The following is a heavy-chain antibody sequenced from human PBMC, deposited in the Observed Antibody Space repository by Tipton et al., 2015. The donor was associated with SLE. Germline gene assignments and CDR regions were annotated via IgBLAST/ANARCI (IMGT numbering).Heavy chain of an antibody. V-gene: IGHV3-21*01. CDR1: GFTVSSNY. J-gene: IGHJ5*02. Sequence: SLRLSCAASGFTVSSNYMSWVRQAPGKGLEWVSSISSSSSYIYYADSVKGRFTISRDNAKNSLYLQMNSLRAEDTAVYYCARGEGGSSSLRGNWFDPWGQGTLVTVSS. D-gene: IGHD6-13*01. CDR3: ARGEGGSSSLRGNWFDP. CDR2: ISSSSSYI.